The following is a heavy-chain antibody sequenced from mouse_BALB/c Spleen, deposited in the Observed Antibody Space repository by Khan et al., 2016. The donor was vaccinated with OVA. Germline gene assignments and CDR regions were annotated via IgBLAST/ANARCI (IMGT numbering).Heavy chain of an antibody. V-gene: IGHV5-17*02. Sequence: EVELVESGGGLVQPGGSRKLSCPAPGFTFSNYGMHWVRQAPAKGLDWVAFISGDTSPIYYADTVKGRFTMSRDNPKNTLFLQMTSLMSEDTARYYCATSYFYGYYFDYWGPGTTLTVSS. J-gene: IGHJ2*01. CDR2: ISGDTSPI. CDR1: GFTFSNYG. D-gene: IGHD1-1*01. CDR3: ATSYFYGYYFDY.